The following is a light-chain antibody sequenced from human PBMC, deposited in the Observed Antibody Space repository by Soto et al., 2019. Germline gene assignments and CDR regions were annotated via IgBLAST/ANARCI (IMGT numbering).Light chain of an antibody. CDR1: QSISSW. CDR3: QQYNSYSSPT. CDR2: DAS. V-gene: IGKV1-5*01. Sequence: DIQMTQSPSTLSASVGDRVTITCRVSQSISSWLAWYQQKPGKAPKLLIYDASSLESGVPSRFSGSGSGTEFTLTISSLQPDDFATYYCQQYNSYSSPTFGQGTKVDI. J-gene: IGKJ1*01.